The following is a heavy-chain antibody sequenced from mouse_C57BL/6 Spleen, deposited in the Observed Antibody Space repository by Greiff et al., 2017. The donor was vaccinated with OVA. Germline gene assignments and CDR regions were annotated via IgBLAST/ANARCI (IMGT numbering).Heavy chain of an antibody. CDR3: TTFATGRFAY. J-gene: IGHJ3*01. CDR2: IDPENGDT. Sequence: VQLQQSGAELVRPGASVKLSCTASGFNIKDDYMHWVKQRPEQGLEWIGWIDPENGDTEYASKFQGKATITADTSSNTAYLQLRSLTSEDTAVYYCTTFATGRFAYWGQGTLVTVSA. V-gene: IGHV14-4*01. CDR1: GFNIKDDY.